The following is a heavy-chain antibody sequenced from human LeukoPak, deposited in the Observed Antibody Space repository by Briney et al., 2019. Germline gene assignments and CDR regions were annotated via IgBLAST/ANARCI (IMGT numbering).Heavy chain of an antibody. J-gene: IGHJ2*01. CDR1: GFTFTTYW. CDR2: IKQDGSEK. CDR3: ARGSSASWHLYFDL. Sequence: GGSLRLSCAASGFTFTTYWMSWVRQAPGKGLEWVASIKQDGSEKYYVDSVKGQFSISRDNAKNSLYPQMNGLRAEDTAVYYCARGSSASWHLYFDLWGRGTLVTVSS. V-gene: IGHV3-7*04. D-gene: IGHD3-10*01.